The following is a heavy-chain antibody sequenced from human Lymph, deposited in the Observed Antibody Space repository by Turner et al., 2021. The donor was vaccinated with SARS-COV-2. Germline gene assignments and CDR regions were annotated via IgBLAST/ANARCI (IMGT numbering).Heavy chain of an antibody. V-gene: IGHV3-43*02. Sequence: DVQLVESGGGVVQPGGSLRLSCSASGFTFDDYAMHWVRQAPGKGLEWVSLISGDGGSTYYADSVKGRFTISRDDSKNSLYLQINSLRTEDTALYYCAKEGLSGRRLQFVPYFAYWGQGTLVRVSS. CDR1: GFTFDDYA. CDR2: ISGDGGST. CDR3: AKEGLSGRRLQFVPYFAY. D-gene: IGHD5-12*01. J-gene: IGHJ4*02.